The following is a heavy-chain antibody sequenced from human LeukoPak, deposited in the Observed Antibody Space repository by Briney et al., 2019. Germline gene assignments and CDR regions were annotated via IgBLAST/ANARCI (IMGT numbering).Heavy chain of an antibody. D-gene: IGHD6-19*01. CDR2: IYYSGST. V-gene: IGHV4-59*01. J-gene: IGHJ5*02. Sequence: SETLSLTCTVSGGSISSYYWSWIRQPPGKGLEWIGYIYYSGSTNYNPSLKSRVTISVDTSKNQFSLKLSSVTAADTAVYYCAREAIAVAIPGWFDPWGQGTLVTVSS. CDR1: GGSISSYY. CDR3: AREAIAVAIPGWFDP.